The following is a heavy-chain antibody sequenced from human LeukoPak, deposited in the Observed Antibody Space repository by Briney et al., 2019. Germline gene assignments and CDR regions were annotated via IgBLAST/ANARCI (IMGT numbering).Heavy chain of an antibody. V-gene: IGHV1-2*04. CDR3: ASGGPASVVAGQQLWTGDPDRYYYYGMDV. D-gene: IGHD5-18*01. CDR2: INPSSGGT. J-gene: IGHJ6*02. Sequence: ASVKVSCKASGYTFTGYYMHWVRQAPGQGLEWMGWINPSSGGTNYAQKFQGWVTMTRDTSISTAYMELSRLRSDDTAVYYCASGGPASVVAGQQLWTGDPDRYYYYGMDVWGQGTTVTVSS. CDR1: GYTFTGYY.